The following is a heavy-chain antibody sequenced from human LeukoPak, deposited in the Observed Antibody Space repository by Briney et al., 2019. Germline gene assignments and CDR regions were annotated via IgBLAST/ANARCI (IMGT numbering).Heavy chain of an antibody. CDR1: GDSISSGNYY. Sequence: SETLSPTCTVSGDSISSGNYYWNWIRQPAGKGLEWIGRISTRGSTHFNTSLKSRVTISVDTSKSQFALKLSAVTAADTAVDYCARDFPFWSNYLEYYYYMDVWGKGTTVTVSS. V-gene: IGHV4-61*02. CDR3: ARDFPFWSNYLEYYYYMDV. D-gene: IGHD1/OR15-1a*01. CDR2: ISTRGST. J-gene: IGHJ6*03.